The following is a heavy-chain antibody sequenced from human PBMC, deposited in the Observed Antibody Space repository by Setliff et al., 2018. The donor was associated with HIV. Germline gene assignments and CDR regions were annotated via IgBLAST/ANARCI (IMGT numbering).Heavy chain of an antibody. V-gene: IGHV4-59*08. CDR2: IYSNGNT. Sequence: SCTVSGDSMSRHYWSWIWQPPGKGLEFIGNIYSNGNTKYNPSLKSRVIMSVDMSNHQVSLRLSFVTAADTAVYYCARAGDYYDSGGYLTRGPAALDLWGQGTLVTVSS. CDR3: ARAGDYYDSGGYLTRGPAALDL. D-gene: IGHD3-22*01. J-gene: IGHJ3*01. CDR1: GDSMSRHY.